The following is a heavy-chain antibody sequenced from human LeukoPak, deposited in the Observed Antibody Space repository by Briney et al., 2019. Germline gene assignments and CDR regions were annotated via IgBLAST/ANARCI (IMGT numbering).Heavy chain of an antibody. CDR3: ARAHRNGASFFAF. CDR1: GFSISDYW. CDR2: IRSDGTTT. V-gene: IGHV3-74*01. J-gene: IGHJ4*02. D-gene: IGHD3-10*01. Sequence: TGGSLGLSCAASGFSISDYWMHWVRQVPGKGLVWVSRIRSDGTTTDYGDSVKGRFTTSRDNAKNILYLQMNSLTAEDTALYYCARAHRNGASFFAFWGQGTLVTVSS.